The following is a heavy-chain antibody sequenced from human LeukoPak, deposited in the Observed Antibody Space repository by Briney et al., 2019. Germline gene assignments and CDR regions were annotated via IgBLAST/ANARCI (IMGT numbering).Heavy chain of an antibody. J-gene: IGHJ4*02. CDR1: GGSISSYY. D-gene: IGHD6-19*01. CDR2: IYYSGST. V-gene: IGHV4-59*01. Sequence: PSETLSLTCTVSGGSISSYYWSWIRRPPGKGLEWIGYIYYSGSTNYNPSLKSRVTISVDTSKNQFSLKLSSVTAADTAVYYCARVAIAVAGWNFDYWGQGTLVTVSS. CDR3: ARVAIAVAGWNFDY.